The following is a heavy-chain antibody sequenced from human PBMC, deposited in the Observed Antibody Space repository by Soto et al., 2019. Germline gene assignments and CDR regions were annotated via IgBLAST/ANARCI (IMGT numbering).Heavy chain of an antibody. CDR1: GFTFSNSW. V-gene: IGHV3-7*04. J-gene: IGHJ4*02. Sequence: EMHLVESGGGLVQPGGSLKLSCAASGFTFSNSWMSWVRQAPGKGLEWVANTKEDGSEIHYVDSVKGRFTISRDNAKNCMYLQMISLRVEDTGFYYCAGDDWGPAHIRGQGTPVTVSS. CDR2: TKEDGSEI. D-gene: IGHD2-2*01. CDR3: AGDDWGPAHI.